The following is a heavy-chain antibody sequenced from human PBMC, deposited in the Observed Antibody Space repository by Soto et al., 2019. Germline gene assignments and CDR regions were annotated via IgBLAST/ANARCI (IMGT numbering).Heavy chain of an antibody. CDR1: GDSISSGGYY. Sequence: QVHLQESGPGLVQPSQTLSLTCTVSGDSISSGGYYWSWIRQHPGKGLEWIGYIYYSGSTYYNPSLKSRLTISVDTSKNQFSLKLSSVTAADTAVYYCARNTGYYFDYWGQGTLVTASP. J-gene: IGHJ4*02. CDR2: IYYSGST. D-gene: IGHD5-18*01. V-gene: IGHV4-31*03. CDR3: ARNTGYYFDY.